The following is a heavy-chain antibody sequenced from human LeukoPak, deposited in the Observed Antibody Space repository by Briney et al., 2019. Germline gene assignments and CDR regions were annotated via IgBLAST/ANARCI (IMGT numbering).Heavy chain of an antibody. D-gene: IGHD5-24*01. CDR1: GFTFSSYW. CDR3: ARDRVRMATIYYYYYGMDV. V-gene: IGHV3-74*01. CDR2: INSDGSST. J-gene: IGHJ6*02. Sequence: GGSLRLSCAASGFTFSSYWMHWVRQAPGKGLVWVSRINSDGSSTSYADSVKGRFTTSRDNAKNTLYLQMNSLRAEDTAVYYCARDRVRMATIYYYYYGMDVWGQGTTVTVSS.